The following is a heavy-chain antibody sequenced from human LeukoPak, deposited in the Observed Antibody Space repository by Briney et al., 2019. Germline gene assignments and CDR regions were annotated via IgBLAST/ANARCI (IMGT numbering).Heavy chain of an antibody. CDR2: ISGYDGYT. Sequence: ASVKVSCKASGYTFTSYGISWVRQAPGQGLEWMGWISGYDGYTHYAHNLQGRVTMTTDTSTSTAYMELRSLRSDDTAVYYCARDEARYSSGYYPNWFDPWGQGTLVTVSS. D-gene: IGHD3-22*01. J-gene: IGHJ5*02. CDR1: GYTFTSYG. V-gene: IGHV1-18*01. CDR3: ARDEARYSSGYYPNWFDP.